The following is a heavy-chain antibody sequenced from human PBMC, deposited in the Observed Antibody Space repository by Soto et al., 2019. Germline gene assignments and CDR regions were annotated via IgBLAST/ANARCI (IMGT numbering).Heavy chain of an antibody. Sequence: SETLYLTCAVSGGSISSSNWWSWVRQPPGKGLEWIGEHYHRGSTNYNPSLKSRVTISEDKSKNQFSLKLSSVTTADTAVYYCAREHSSSPLDAFDIWGQGTMVTVSS. CDR1: GGSISSSNW. CDR3: AREHSSSPLDAFDI. D-gene: IGHD6-13*01. V-gene: IGHV4-4*02. CDR2: HYHRGST. J-gene: IGHJ3*02.